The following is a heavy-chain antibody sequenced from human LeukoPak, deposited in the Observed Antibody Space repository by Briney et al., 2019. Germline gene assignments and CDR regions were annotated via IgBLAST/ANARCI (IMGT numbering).Heavy chain of an antibody. D-gene: IGHD3-3*01. CDR3: AKSTASRYYDFWSGYYNPFDY. CDR1: GFTFSSYW. J-gene: IGHJ4*02. Sequence: GGSLRLSCAASGFTFSSYWMHWVRHTPGKGLVWVSRIKGDGSSTSYADSVKGRFTISRDNSKNTLYLQMNSLRAEDTAVYYCAKSTASRYYDFWSGYYNPFDYWGQGTLVTVSS. CDR2: IKGDGSST. V-gene: IGHV3-74*01.